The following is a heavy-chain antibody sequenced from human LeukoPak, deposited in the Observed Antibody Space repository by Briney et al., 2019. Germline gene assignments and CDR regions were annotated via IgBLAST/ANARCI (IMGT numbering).Heavy chain of an antibody. V-gene: IGHV1-69*13. Sequence: ASVRVSCKASGGTFSSYAISWVRQAPGQGLEWMGGIIPIFGTANYAQKFQGRVTITADESTSTAYMELSSLRSEDTAVYYCAGAYYYDSSGYYKTLDYWGQGTLVTVSS. CDR3: AGAYYYDSSGYYKTLDY. J-gene: IGHJ4*02. CDR2: IIPIFGTA. CDR1: GGTFSSYA. D-gene: IGHD3-22*01.